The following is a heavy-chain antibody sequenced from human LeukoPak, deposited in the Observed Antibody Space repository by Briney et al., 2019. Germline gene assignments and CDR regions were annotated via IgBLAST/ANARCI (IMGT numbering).Heavy chain of an antibody. CDR2: INPGGGRT. CDR1: GYTFTDYY. V-gene: IGHV1-46*01. Sequence: ASVKVSCKASGYTFTDYYVHCVRRAPGLRLEWMGGINPGGGRTTYAQKFQDRVNMTRDTSTSTVYMELSGLTSADTAVYFCARVTSPARRGRTLVAAAATPCDYWGQGTLVTVSS. D-gene: IGHD2-15*01. J-gene: IGHJ4*02. CDR3: ARVTSPARRGRTLVAAAATPCDY.